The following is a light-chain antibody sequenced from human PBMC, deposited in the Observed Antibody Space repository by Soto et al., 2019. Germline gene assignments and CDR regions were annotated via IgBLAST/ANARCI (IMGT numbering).Light chain of an antibody. J-gene: IGKJ4*01. CDR1: QPVNSY. Sequence: EIVLTQSPATLSLSPGERATLSCRASQPVNSYLAWYQRKPGKAPRLLITDASNRATGIPARFSGSGSGTDFTLTISSLEPEDFAVYYCQQRSTWPRITFGGGTKVEIK. CDR2: DAS. V-gene: IGKV3-11*01. CDR3: QQRSTWPRIT.